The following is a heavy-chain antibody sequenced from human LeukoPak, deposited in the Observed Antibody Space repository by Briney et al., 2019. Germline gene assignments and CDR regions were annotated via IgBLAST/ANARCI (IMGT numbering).Heavy chain of an antibody. J-gene: IGHJ3*02. V-gene: IGHV3-74*01. D-gene: IGHD1-1*01. Sequence: GSLRLSCAASGFTFSSYWMHWVRQAPGKGLVWVSRINSDGSSTSYADSVKGRFTISRDNAKNTLYLQMNSLRAEDTAVYYCARAKEPKLERLDDAFDIWGQGTMVTVSS. CDR2: INSDGSST. CDR1: GFTFSSYW. CDR3: ARAKEPKLERLDDAFDI.